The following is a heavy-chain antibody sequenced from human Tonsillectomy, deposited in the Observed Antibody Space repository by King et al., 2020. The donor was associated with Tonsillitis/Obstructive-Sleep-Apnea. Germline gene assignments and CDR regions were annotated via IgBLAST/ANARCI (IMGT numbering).Heavy chain of an antibody. Sequence: EVQLVESGGGLVQPGRSLRLSCAASGFTFDDYAMHWVRQAPGKGLEWVSGISWNSGSIGYADSVKGRFTISRDNAKNSLYLQMNSLRAEDTALYYCAKXEXXXIAAADYDFXYWGXGTLVTVSS. J-gene: IGHJ4*01. CDR2: ISWNSGSI. V-gene: IGHV3-9*01. CDR3: AKXEXXXIAAADYDFXY. D-gene: IGHD6-13*01. CDR1: GFTFDDYA.